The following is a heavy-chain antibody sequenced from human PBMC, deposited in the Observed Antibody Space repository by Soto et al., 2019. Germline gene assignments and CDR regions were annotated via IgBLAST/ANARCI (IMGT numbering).Heavy chain of an antibody. V-gene: IGHV3-30-3*01. CDR2: MSSEGSNK. Sequence: QVQLVESGGGVVQPGRSLRLSCAASGFTFSSYAMHWVRQAPGKGLEWVALMSSEGSNKYYADYVKGRFTISRDNSKTTLYLQMNSLRTEDTAVYYCARPGYRSGWYEDYWGPGTLVTVSS. D-gene: IGHD6-19*01. CDR3: ARPGYRSGWYEDY. CDR1: GFTFSSYA. J-gene: IGHJ4*02.